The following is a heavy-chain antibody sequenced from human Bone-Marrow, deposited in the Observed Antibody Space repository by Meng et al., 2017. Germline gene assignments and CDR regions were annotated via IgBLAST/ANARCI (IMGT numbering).Heavy chain of an antibody. J-gene: IGHJ3*02. D-gene: IGHD5-18*01. V-gene: IGHV6-1*01. CDR2: TYYRSKWYN. Sequence: SCAISGDSVSSNSAAWNWIRQSPSRGLEWLGRTYYRSKWYNDYAVSVKSRITINPDTSKNQFSLQLNSVTPEDTAVYYCARSPYTAMANDAFDIWGQGTMVTVSS. CDR3: ARSPYTAMANDAFDI. CDR1: GDSVSSNSAA.